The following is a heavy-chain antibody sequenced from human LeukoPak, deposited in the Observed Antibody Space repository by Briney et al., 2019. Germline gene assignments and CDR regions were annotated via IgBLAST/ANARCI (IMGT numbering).Heavy chain of an antibody. Sequence: ASVKVSCTVSGYTLTELSMHWVRQAPGKGLEWMGGFDPEDGETIYAQKFQGRVTMTEDTSTDTAYMELSSLRSEDTAVYYCARDGYSSSSLPYYYYGMDVWGQGTTVTVSS. CDR2: FDPEDGET. CDR3: ARDGYSSSSLPYYYYGMDV. CDR1: GYTLTELS. D-gene: IGHD6-6*01. J-gene: IGHJ6*02. V-gene: IGHV1-24*01.